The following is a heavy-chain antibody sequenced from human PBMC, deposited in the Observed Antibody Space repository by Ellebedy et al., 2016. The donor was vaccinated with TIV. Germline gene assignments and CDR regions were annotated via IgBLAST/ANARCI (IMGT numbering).Heavy chain of an antibody. CDR3: ARESGTPH. CDR2: INPIDGTT. Sequence: ASVKVSXKASGYTFTTYGISWVRQAPGQGLEWMGIINPIDGTTSHSQNFQGRLTMTRDTSTSTAYMELRSLRSDDTAMYFCARESGTPHWGQGTLVTVSS. J-gene: IGHJ4*02. V-gene: IGHV1-18*01. D-gene: IGHD2-15*01. CDR1: GYTFTTYG.